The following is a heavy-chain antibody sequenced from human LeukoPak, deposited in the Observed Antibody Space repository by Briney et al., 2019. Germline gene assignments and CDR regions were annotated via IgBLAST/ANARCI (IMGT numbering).Heavy chain of an antibody. V-gene: IGHV3-11*04. CDR2: ISISGSTI. CDR1: GFTFSDHY. D-gene: IGHD5-18*01. CDR3: ARDGYSYGINWFDP. Sequence: GGSLRLSCAASGFTFSDHYMSWIRQAPGKGLEWVSYISISGSTIYYADSVKGRFTISRDNAKNSLYLQINSLRAEDTAVYYCARDGYSYGINWFDPWGQGTLVTVSS. J-gene: IGHJ5*02.